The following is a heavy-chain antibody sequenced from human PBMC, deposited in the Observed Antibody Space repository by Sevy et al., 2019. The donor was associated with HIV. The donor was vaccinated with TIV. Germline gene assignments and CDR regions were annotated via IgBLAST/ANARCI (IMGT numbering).Heavy chain of an antibody. CDR2: IVVGSGNT. CDR3: AADQGEGGWYGVY. J-gene: IGHJ4*02. CDR1: GFTFTSSA. D-gene: IGHD6-19*01. V-gene: IGHV1-58*01. Sequence: GASVKVSCNASGFTFTSSAVQWVRQARGQRLEWIGWIVVGSGNTNYAQKFQERVTITRDMSTSTAYMELSSLRSEDTAVYYCAADQGEGGWYGVYWGQGTLVTVSS.